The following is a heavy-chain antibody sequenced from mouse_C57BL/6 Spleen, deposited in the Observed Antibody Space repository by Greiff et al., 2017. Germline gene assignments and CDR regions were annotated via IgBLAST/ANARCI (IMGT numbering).Heavy chain of an antibody. J-gene: IGHJ2*01. V-gene: IGHV5-16*01. CDR1: GFTFSDYY. CDR2: INYDGSST. Sequence: EVQLVESEGGLVQPGSSMKLSCTASGFTFSDYYMAWVRQVPEKGLEWVANINYDGSSTYYLDSLKSRFIISRDNAKNILYLQMSSLKSEDTATYYCARDRANWDGRYFDYWGQGTTLTVSS. CDR3: ARDRANWDGRYFDY. D-gene: IGHD4-1*01.